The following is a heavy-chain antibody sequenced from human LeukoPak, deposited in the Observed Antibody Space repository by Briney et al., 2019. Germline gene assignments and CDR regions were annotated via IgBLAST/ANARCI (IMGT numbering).Heavy chain of an antibody. D-gene: IGHD6-13*01. CDR1: GFTFTSNT. CDR2: ITGSGGAT. Sequence: GGSLRLSCEASGFTFTSNTMNWVRQAPGKGLEWVSGITGSGGATYYAKSVEGRFTISRDSSKNTLYLQMDSLRAEDTALYYCARDPNNRQVSWSRFDSWGQGTLVTVSS. V-gene: IGHV3-23*01. J-gene: IGHJ4*02. CDR3: ARDPNNRQVSWSRFDS.